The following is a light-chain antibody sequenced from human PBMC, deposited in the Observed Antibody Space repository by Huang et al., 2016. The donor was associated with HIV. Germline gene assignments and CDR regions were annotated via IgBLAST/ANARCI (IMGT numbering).Light chain of an antibody. V-gene: IGKV3-20*01. CDR2: GGA. Sequence: EAVLTQSPGILSLSAGEGASLSCRASRNLTNRHLAWYQQKVGQPPRLLVFGGAARVSGVPERFTGGVAGRDFTLSISGLEPDDVATYYCQQYDTFSFGQGTRLE. CDR1: RNLTNRH. J-gene: IGKJ2*01. CDR3: QQYDTFS.